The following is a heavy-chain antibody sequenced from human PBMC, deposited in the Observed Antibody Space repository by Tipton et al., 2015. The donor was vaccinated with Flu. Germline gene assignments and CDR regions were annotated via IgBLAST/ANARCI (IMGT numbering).Heavy chain of an antibody. D-gene: IGHD3-10*01. J-gene: IGHJ5*02. CDR2: IYTSGST. Sequence: TLSLTCTVSGGSISSSSYYWGWIRQPAGKGLEWIGRIYTSGSTNYNPSLKSRVTISVDTSKNQFSLKLSSVTAADTAVYYCARVRYYGTYNWFDPWGQGTLVTVSS. CDR3: ARVRYYGTYNWFDP. CDR1: GGSISSSSYY. V-gene: IGHV4-61*02.